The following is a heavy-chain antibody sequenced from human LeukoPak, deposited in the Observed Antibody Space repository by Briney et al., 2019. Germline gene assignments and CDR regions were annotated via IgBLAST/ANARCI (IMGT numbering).Heavy chain of an antibody. CDR1: GFTFSNAW. CDR2: INHSGST. V-gene: IGHV4-34*01. J-gene: IGHJ4*02. D-gene: IGHD5-18*01. Sequence: PGGSLRLSCAASGFTFSNAWMSWVRQAPGKGLEWIGEINHSGSTNYNPSLKSRVTISVDTSKNQFSLKLSSVTAADTAVYYCARGGYSYAQPKRIYFDYWGQGTLVTVSS. CDR3: ARGGYSYAQPKRIYFDY.